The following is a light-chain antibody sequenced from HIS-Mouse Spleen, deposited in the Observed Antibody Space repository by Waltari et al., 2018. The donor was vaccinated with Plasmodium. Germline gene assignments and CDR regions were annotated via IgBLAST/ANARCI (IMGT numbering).Light chain of an antibody. CDR2: AAS. CDR1: QSIRSY. V-gene: IGKV1-39*01. Sequence: DIQMTQSPSSLSASVGDRVTITCRASQSIRSYLNWYQQKPGKAPKRLIYAASSLQSGVPSRFSGSGSGTDFTLTISSLQPEYFATYYCQQSYSTWTFGQGTKVEIK. CDR3: QQSYSTWT. J-gene: IGKJ1*01.